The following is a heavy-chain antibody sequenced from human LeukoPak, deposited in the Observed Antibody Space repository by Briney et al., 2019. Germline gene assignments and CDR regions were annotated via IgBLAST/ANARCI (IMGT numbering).Heavy chain of an antibody. D-gene: IGHD3-22*01. CDR1: GFTFSSYA. J-gene: IGHJ4*02. CDR2: ISGSGGST. V-gene: IGHV3-23*01. CDR3: AKDTYYYDSSGYPFDY. Sequence: PGGSLRLSCAASGFTFSSYAMSWVRQAPGKGLEWVSAISGSGGSTYYADSVKGRFTISRDNSKNTLYLQMNSLRAEDTAVYYCAKDTYYYDSSGYPFDYWGQGTLVTVSS.